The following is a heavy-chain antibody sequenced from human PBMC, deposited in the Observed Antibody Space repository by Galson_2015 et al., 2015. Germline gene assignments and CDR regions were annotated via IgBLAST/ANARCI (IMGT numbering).Heavy chain of an antibody. D-gene: IGHD2-2*01. J-gene: IGHJ4*02. CDR2: ITPSGGST. CDR3: ARGGIVVVPAAMFDY. V-gene: IGHV1-46*01. Sequence: SVKVSCTASGYTFTRYYMHRVRHAPGQGLEWMGIITPSGGSTSYAQKFQGRVTMTRDTSTSTVYMELSSLRSEDTAVYYCARGGIVVVPAAMFDYWGQGTLVTVSS. CDR1: GYTFTRYY.